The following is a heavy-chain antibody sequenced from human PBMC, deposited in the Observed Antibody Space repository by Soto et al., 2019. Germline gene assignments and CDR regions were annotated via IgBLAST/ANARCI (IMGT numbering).Heavy chain of an antibody. CDR3: ASLSYSGSYYLHPFDY. Sequence: SETLSLTCTVSGGSISSNHYYWCWVRQPPGKGLEWIGTIYYNENTYSNPSLRGRVTISVDTSKNQFSLKLSSVTAADTAVYFCASLSYSGSYYLHPFDYWGQGTLVTVSS. CDR2: IYYNENT. D-gene: IGHD1-26*01. J-gene: IGHJ4*02. V-gene: IGHV4-39*01. CDR1: GGSISSNHYY.